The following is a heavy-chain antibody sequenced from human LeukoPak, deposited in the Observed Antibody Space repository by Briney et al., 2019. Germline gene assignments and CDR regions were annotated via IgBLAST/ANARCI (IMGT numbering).Heavy chain of an antibody. CDR1: GFTFDDYA. CDR2: ISWNSGSI. D-gene: IGHD1-26*01. CDR3: AKLTASGGSTH. J-gene: IGHJ4*02. V-gene: IGHV3-9*01. Sequence: GGSLRLSCAASGFTFDDYAMHWVRQAPGKGLEWVSGISWNSGSIGYADSVKGRFTISRDNAKNSLYLQMNSLRAEDTALYYCAKLTASGGSTHWGQGTLVTVSS.